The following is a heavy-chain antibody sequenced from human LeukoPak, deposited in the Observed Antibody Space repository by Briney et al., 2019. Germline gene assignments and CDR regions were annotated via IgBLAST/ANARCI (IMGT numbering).Heavy chain of an antibody. V-gene: IGHV3-30-3*01. CDR2: ISSDGSDK. CDR3: TTRLRNHFDY. D-gene: IGHD5-12*01. J-gene: IGHJ4*02. Sequence: GGSLRLSCAASGFTFSDYAMHWVRQAPGKGLEWVAFISSDGSDKYYAGSVKGRFTISRDDSQNIVYLQMDSLRAEDTALYYCTTRLRNHFDYWGQGTQVTVSS. CDR1: GFTFSDYA.